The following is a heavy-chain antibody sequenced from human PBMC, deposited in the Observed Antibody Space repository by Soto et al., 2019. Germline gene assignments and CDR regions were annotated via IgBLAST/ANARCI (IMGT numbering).Heavy chain of an antibody. V-gene: IGHV4-31*03. CDR1: GGSISSGGDY. Sequence: QVQLQESGPGLVKPSQTLSLTCTVSGGSISSGGDYWSWIRQHPGKGLEWIGYVYYSGSTYYNPSLSSRVPLSVDAAKPQFALKLRSATATDTTVYSCARQRGHYYASSGWFNPWRQRNMVTVSS. CDR2: VYYSGST. D-gene: IGHD3-22*01. J-gene: IGHJ5*01. CDR3: ARQRGHYYASSGWFNP.